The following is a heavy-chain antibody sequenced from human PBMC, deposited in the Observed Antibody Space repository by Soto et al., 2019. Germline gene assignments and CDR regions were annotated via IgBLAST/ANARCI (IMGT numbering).Heavy chain of an antibody. V-gene: IGHV3-66*01. CDR3: AKDLRGPEAGTWYFDL. CDR2: IYSGGST. Sequence: GGSLRLSCAASGFTVSNSYMSWVRQAPGKGLEWVSAIYSGGSTYYADSVKGRFTISRDNSKNTLYLQMNSLRADDTAVYYCAKDLRGPEAGTWYFDLWGRGTLVTVSS. J-gene: IGHJ2*01. D-gene: IGHD6-13*01. CDR1: GFTVSNSY.